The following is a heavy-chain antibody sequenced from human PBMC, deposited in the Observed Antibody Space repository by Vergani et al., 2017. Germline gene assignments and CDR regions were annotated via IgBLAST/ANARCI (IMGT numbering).Heavy chain of an antibody. CDR1: GFSFSSYG. Sequence: QVQLVESGGGVVQPGRSLRLSCAASGFSFSSYGMHWVRQAPGKGLQGVAVIWYNGDNKYYAGSVKGRFTISRDNSRNTLYLQMNSLRAEDTAVYYCARERYYDSSGYLYWGQGTLVTVSS. J-gene: IGHJ4*02. V-gene: IGHV3-33*01. CDR2: IWYNGDNK. CDR3: ARERYYDSSGYLY. D-gene: IGHD3-22*01.